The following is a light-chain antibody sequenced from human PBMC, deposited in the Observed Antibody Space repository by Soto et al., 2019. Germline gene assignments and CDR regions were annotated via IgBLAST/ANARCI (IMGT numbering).Light chain of an antibody. V-gene: IGKV3-15*01. CDR2: GAS. CDR3: QQYNNWPPIT. CDR1: QSVRSK. Sequence: EVVMTQSPDTLSVSRGRTVTLSCSASQSVRSKLAWYQQKPGQAPRLFIYGASTRAAGIPARFSGSGSGTEFTLTISSLQSEDFAIYYCQQYNNWPPITFGQGTRLEIK. J-gene: IGKJ5*01.